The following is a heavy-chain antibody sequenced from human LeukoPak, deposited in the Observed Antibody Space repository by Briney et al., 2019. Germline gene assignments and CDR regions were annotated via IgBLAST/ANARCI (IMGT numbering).Heavy chain of an antibody. D-gene: IGHD6-13*01. V-gene: IGHV3-23*01. CDR2: ISGSGGST. CDR1: GFTFANYA. J-gene: IGHJ4*02. CDR3: AKDQKSIAATGYDY. Sequence: PGGSLRLSCAASGFTFANYAMSWVRQGPGKGLEWVSTISGSGGSTYYADSVKGRFTISRDNSKNTLFLQMNSLRADDTAVYFCAKDQKSIAATGYDYWGQGTQVTVSS.